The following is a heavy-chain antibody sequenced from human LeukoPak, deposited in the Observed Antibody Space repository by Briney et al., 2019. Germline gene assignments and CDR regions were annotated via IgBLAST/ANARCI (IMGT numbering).Heavy chain of an antibody. V-gene: IGHV1-69*06. J-gene: IGHJ4*02. D-gene: IGHD1-7*01. CDR3: ARDRSWNWNYYRLRGSLAY. CDR2: IIPIFGTA. Sequence: GASVKVSCKASGGTFSSYAISWVRQAPGQGLEWMGGIIPIFGTANYAQKFQGRVTITADKSTSTAYMELSSLRSEDTAVYYCARDRSWNWNYYRLRGSLAYWGQGTLVTVSS. CDR1: GGTFSSYA.